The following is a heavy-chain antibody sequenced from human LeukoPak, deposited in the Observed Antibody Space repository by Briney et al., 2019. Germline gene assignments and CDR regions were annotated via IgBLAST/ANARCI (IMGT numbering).Heavy chain of an antibody. CDR1: GFTFSSYW. D-gene: IGHD2-15*01. Sequence: GGSLRLSCAASGFTFSSYWMSWVRQAPGKGLEWVANIKQDGSEKYYVDSVKGRFTISRDNAKNSLYLQMNSLRAEDTAVYYCARDNCSRGSCYSDYWGQGTLVTVSS. CDR3: ARDNCSRGSCYSDY. CDR2: IKQDGSEK. V-gene: IGHV3-7*01. J-gene: IGHJ4*02.